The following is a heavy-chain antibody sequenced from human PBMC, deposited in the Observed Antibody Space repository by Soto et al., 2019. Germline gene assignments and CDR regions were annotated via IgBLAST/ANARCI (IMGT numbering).Heavy chain of an antibody. D-gene: IGHD4-17*01. CDR2: IYYSGST. CDR3: ASTTVTTPQYYFAY. J-gene: IGHJ4*02. V-gene: IGHV4-59*01. Sequence: EPLSLTCTVSGGSISSYYWSWSRQPPGKGLEWIGYIYYSGSTNYNPSLKSRVTISVDTSKNQFSLKLSSVTAADTAVYYCASTTVTTPQYYFAYWVQGTLVTVSS. CDR1: GGSISSYY.